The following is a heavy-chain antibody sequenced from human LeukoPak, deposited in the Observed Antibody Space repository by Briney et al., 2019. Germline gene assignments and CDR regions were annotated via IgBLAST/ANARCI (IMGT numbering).Heavy chain of an antibody. V-gene: IGHV3-30-3*01. CDR1: GFTFSSYA. Sequence: GGSLRLSCAASGFTFSSYAMHWVRQAPGKGLEWVAVISYDGSNKYYADSVKGRFTISRDNSKNTLYLQMNSLRAEDTAVYYCARVESSGRYALDIWGQGTMVTVSS. CDR2: ISYDGSNK. D-gene: IGHD6-19*01. CDR3: ARVESSGRYALDI. J-gene: IGHJ3*02.